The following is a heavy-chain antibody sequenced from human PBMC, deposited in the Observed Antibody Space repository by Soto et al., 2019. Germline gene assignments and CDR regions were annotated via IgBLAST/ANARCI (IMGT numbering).Heavy chain of an antibody. V-gene: IGHV1-3*01. CDR3: ARDPGTGAALRAYHFDY. J-gene: IGHJ4*02. CDR1: RYSFTTYA. Sequence: ASVKVSCKASRYSFTTYALHWVRQAPGQRLEWMGWINAGNGDTKYSEKFQGRVTITRDTSANTAYMELSSLRSEDTSVYYCARDPGTGAALRAYHFDYWGPGTLVTVYS. D-gene: IGHD1-1*01. CDR2: INAGNGDT.